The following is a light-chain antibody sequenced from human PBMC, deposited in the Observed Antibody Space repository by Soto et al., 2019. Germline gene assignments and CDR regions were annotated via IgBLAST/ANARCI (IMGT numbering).Light chain of an antibody. CDR3: SSYTRMNTWV. J-gene: IGLJ3*02. CDR2: DVS. CDR1: SSDVGGYNY. Sequence: QSVLTQAASVSGSPGQSITISCTGTSSDVGGYNYVSWYQQHPGKAPKLIIYDVSDRPSGVSNRFSGSKSGNTASLTISGLQAEDEADYYCSSYTRMNTWVFGGGTKLTVL. V-gene: IGLV2-14*01.